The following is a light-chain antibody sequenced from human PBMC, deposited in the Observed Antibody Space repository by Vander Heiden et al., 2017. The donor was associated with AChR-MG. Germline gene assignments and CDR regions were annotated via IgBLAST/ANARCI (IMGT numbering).Light chain of an antibody. CDR3: QSYDSTLGGHVI. CDR2: DND. J-gene: IGLJ2*01. CDR1: SSNIGAEYD. V-gene: IGLV1-40*01. Sequence: QSVLTQPPSVSGAPGQRVTISCTGSSSNIGAEYDVHWYQQLPGTAPKLLIYDNDNRPSGVPDRFSGSKSGTSASLAITGLQAEDEADYYCQSYDSTLGGHVIFGGGTKLTVL.